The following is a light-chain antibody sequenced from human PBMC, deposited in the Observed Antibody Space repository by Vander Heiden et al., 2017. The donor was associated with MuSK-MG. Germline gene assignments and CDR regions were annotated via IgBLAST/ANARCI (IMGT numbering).Light chain of an antibody. CDR2: AAS. V-gene: IGKV1-39*01. J-gene: IGKJ5*01. CDR3: QQSNNSPPIT. CDR1: QSVSSY. Sequence: KMPQPPASLSASVGDRVTLSCRASQSVSSYLDWYQQKPGKAPRLLIYAASSMQSGIPSRFSGSGSGTDFTLTISSLQSEDFAAYYCQQSNNSPPITFGRGTQVEIK.